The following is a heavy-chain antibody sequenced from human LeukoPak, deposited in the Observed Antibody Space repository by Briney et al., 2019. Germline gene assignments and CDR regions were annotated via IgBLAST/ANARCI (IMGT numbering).Heavy chain of an antibody. CDR3: ASRAANYDSSGNRAFDI. CDR2: TIPIFGTA. D-gene: IGHD3-22*01. V-gene: IGHV1-69*05. CDR1: GFPFSSYA. Sequence: GGSLRLSCAASGFPFSSYAISWVRQAPGQGLDWMGGTIPIFGTANYAQKFQGRVTITTDESTSTAYMELSSLRSEDTAVYYCASRAANYDSSGNRAFDIWGQGTMVTVSS. J-gene: IGHJ3*02.